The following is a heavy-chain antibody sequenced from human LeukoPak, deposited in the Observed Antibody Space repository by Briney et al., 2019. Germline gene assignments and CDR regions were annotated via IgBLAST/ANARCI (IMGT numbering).Heavy chain of an antibody. CDR3: ARGDVLRNFDWFGSLDP. CDR2: MYTSGNT. J-gene: IGHJ5*02. CDR1: GGSISSGGYY. V-gene: IGHV4-61*02. D-gene: IGHD3-9*01. Sequence: SETLSLTCTVSGGSISSGGYYWSWIRQPAGKGLEWIGRMYTSGNTNYNPSLKSRATISVDTSKNQFSLELSSVTAADTAVYYCARGDVLRNFDWFGSLDPWGQGTLVTVSS.